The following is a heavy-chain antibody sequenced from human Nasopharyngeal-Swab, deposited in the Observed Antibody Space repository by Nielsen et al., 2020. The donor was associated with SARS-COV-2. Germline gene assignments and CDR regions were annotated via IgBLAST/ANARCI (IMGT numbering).Heavy chain of an antibody. Sequence: SETLSLTCAVSGGSFSDYNWSWIRQPPGKGLEWIGNIYHSGRTNYNPSLKSRVTISVDTSKNQFSLKLSSVTATDTAAYYCARHALSGGSYYPDAFDIWGQGTMVTVSS. V-gene: IGHV4-34*01. CDR2: IYHSGRT. J-gene: IGHJ3*02. CDR1: GGSFSDYN. CDR3: ARHALSGGSYYPDAFDI. D-gene: IGHD1-26*01.